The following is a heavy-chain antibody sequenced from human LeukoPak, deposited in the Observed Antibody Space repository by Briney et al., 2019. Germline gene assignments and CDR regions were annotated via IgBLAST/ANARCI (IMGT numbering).Heavy chain of an antibody. V-gene: IGHV4-34*01. D-gene: IGHD3-3*01. CDR1: GGSFSGYY. CDR3: ARERRVLRFLEWLPYPYYFDY. CDR2: INHSGST. Sequence: SETLSLTCAVYGGSFSGYYWSWIRQPPGKGLEWIGEINHSGSTNYNPYLKNRVIITVDTSKNQFSRELSSVTAADTAVYYCARERRVLRFLEWLPYPYYFDYWGQGTLVTVSS. J-gene: IGHJ4*02.